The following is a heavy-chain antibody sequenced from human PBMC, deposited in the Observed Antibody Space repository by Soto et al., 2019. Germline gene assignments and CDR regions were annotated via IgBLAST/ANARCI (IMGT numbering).Heavy chain of an antibody. J-gene: IGHJ4*02. V-gene: IGHV3-48*03. D-gene: IGHD2-8*01. Sequence: GGSLRLSCTASGFTFGSHEMNWVRQAPGKGLEWISYISGSGNITYYADSVKGRFTISRDNAQKSLYLQMNSLRVEDTAVYYCARGGVYWGQGTLVTVSS. CDR2: ISGSGNIT. CDR1: GFTFGSHE. CDR3: ARGGVY.